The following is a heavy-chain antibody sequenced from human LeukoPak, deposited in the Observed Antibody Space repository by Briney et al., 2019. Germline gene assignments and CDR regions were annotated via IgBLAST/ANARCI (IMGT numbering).Heavy chain of an antibody. D-gene: IGHD2-15*01. CDR3: TRPRYCSGGSCYFDY. CDR1: GVTLCDYG. CDR2: IRSKAYGGTT. V-gene: IGHV3-49*04. J-gene: IGHJ4*02. Sequence: PGGALRLSCTGSGVTLCDYGMSWVRQAPGKGLEWVGLIRSKAYGGTTEYAASVKGRFTISRDDSKSIAYLQMNSLKTEDTAVYYCTRPRYCSGGSCYFDYWGQGTLVTVSS.